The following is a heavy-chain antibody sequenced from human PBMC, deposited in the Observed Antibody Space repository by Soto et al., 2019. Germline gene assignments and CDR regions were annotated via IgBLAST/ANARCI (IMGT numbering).Heavy chain of an antibody. CDR2: ISYDGSNK. CDR1: GFTFSSYA. Sequence: PGGSLRLSCAASGFTFSSYAMHWVRQAPGKGLEWVAVISYDGSNKYYADSVKGRFTISRDNSKNTLYLQMNSLRAEDTAVYYCARSRHQGYYGDKLAGITYYYYYYGMDVWGQGTTVTVSS. V-gene: IGHV3-30-3*01. J-gene: IGHJ6*02. D-gene: IGHD4-17*01. CDR3: ARSRHQGYYGDKLAGITYYYYYYGMDV.